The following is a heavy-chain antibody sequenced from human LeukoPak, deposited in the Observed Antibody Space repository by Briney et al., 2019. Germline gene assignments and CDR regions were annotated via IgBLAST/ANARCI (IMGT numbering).Heavy chain of an antibody. CDR3: ARERESYYYDSSGYSSFDY. V-gene: IGHV3-21*01. CDR2: ISISSSYI. Sequence: PGGSLRLSCAASGFTFSSYSMNWVRQAPGKGLEWVSSISISSSYIYHADSVKGRFTISRDNAKNSLYLQMNSLRAEDTAVYYCARERESYYYDSSGYSSFDYWGQGTLVTVSS. D-gene: IGHD3-22*01. J-gene: IGHJ4*02. CDR1: GFTFSSYS.